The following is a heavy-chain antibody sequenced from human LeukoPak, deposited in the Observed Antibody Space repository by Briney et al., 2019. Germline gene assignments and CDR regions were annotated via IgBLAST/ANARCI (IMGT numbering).Heavy chain of an antibody. J-gene: IGHJ5*02. CDR2: IKQDGSEK. V-gene: IGHV3-7*02. CDR3: APVIYSSSSSDNFNWFDP. Sequence: GGSLRLSCAASGFTFSRYWMSWVRQAPGKGLEWVANIKQDGSEKYYVDSVKGRFTISRDSAKNALYLQMNSLRAEDTAVYYCAPVIYSSSSSDNFNWFDPWGQGTLVTASS. CDR1: GFTFSRYW. D-gene: IGHD6-6*01.